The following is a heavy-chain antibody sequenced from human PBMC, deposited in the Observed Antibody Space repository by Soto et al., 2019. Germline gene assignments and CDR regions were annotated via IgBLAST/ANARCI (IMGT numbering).Heavy chain of an antibody. V-gene: IGHV3-11*01. J-gene: IGHJ4*02. Sequence: GGSLRLSCAASGFTFSSSAMSWIRQAPGKGLEWVSYISSSGSTIYYADSVKGRFTISRDNAKNSLYLQMNSLRAEDTAVYYCARCHLYYDSSGYPDYWGQGTLVTAPQ. CDR1: GFTFSSSA. D-gene: IGHD3-22*01. CDR3: ARCHLYYDSSGYPDY. CDR2: ISSSGSTI.